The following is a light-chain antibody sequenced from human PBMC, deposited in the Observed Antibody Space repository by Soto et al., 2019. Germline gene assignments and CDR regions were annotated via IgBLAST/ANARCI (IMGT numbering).Light chain of an antibody. CDR3: SSFTSRFTFV. CDR2: EVT. CDR1: RSDVGAYNY. J-gene: IGLJ1*01. V-gene: IGLV2-14*01. Sequence: LTQPASVSGSPGQSIAISCTETRSDVGAYNYVSWYQQHPGKAPKLMISEVTNRPSGVSDRFSGSKSGNTASLTISGLQAEDEADYYCSSFTSRFTFVFGTGTKVTVL.